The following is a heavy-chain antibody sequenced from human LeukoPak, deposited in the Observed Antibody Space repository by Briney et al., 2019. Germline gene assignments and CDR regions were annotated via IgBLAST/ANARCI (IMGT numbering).Heavy chain of an antibody. CDR2: INQDGSGK. J-gene: IGHJ2*01. D-gene: IGHD1-26*01. Sequence: GGSLRLSCAASGFTFSSYAMSWVRQAPGKGLEWVANINQDGSGKYYVDSVKGRFTISRDNAKNSLYLQMNSLRAEDTAVYYWARVVGGGYFDLWGRGTLVTVSS. V-gene: IGHV3-7*01. CDR3: ARVVGGGYFDL. CDR1: GFTFSSYA.